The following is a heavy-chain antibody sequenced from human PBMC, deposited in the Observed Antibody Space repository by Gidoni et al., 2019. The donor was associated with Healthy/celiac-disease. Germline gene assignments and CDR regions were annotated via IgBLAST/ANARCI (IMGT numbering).Heavy chain of an antibody. CDR1: GFTFRSYA. CDR3: AKFGGYSSGWYDFDI. CDR2: FSGSGGST. D-gene: IGHD6-19*01. Sequence: EVQLLESGGGLVQPGGSLRLSCAASGFTFRSYAMSWVRQAPGKGLEWVLGFSGSGGSTYYADSVKGRFTISRDNSKNTLYLQMNSLRAEDTAVYYCAKFGGYSSGWYDFDIWGQGTMVTVSS. V-gene: IGHV3-23*01. J-gene: IGHJ3*02.